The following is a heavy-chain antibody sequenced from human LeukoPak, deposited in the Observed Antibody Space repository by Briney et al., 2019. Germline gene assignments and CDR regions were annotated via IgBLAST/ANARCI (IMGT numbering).Heavy chain of an antibody. CDR1: GFTFDDYA. CDR2: ISWNSGSI. V-gene: IGHV3-9*01. J-gene: IGHJ6*02. D-gene: IGHD3-10*01. CDR3: AKDLSGSYYPPYYYYGMDV. Sequence: GRSLRLSCAASGFTFDDYAMHWVRHAPGKGLEWVSGISWNSGSIGYADSVKGRFTISRDNAKNSLYLQMNSLRAEDTALYYCAKDLSGSYYPPYYYYGMDVWGQGTTVTVSS.